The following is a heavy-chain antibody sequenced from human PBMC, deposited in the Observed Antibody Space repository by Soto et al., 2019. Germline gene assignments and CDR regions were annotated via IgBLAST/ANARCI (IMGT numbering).Heavy chain of an antibody. Sequence: PGGSLRLSCAASGFTFSSYGMHWVRQAPGKGLEWVAVISYDGSNKYYADSVKGRFTISRDNSKNTLYLQMNSLRAEDTAVYYCAKARRTDIVVVPAVNYWGQGTLVTVSS. V-gene: IGHV3-30*18. J-gene: IGHJ4*02. D-gene: IGHD2-2*01. CDR1: GFTFSSYG. CDR3: AKARRTDIVVVPAVNY. CDR2: ISYDGSNK.